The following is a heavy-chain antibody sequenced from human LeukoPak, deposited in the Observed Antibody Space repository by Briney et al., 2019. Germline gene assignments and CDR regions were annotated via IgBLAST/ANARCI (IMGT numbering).Heavy chain of an antibody. CDR3: ARAQCCPGTPDY. D-gene: IGHD2-15*01. Sequence: SQTLSLTCAVSGGSISSGSYYWSWIQQPAGKGLEWIGRIYTSGSTNYNPSLKSRVTISVDTSKNQFSLKLSSVTAADTAVYYCARAQCCPGTPDYWGQGTLVTVSS. J-gene: IGHJ4*02. V-gene: IGHV4-61*02. CDR1: GGSISSGSYY. CDR2: IYTSGST.